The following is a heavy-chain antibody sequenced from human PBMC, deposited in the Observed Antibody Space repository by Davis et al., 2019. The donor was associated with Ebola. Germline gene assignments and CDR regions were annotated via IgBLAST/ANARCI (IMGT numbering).Heavy chain of an antibody. CDR2: IKQDGSEK. D-gene: IGHD2-2*01. J-gene: IGHJ4*02. CDR3: ARACRYCSSTSWLEPPFLDY. Sequence: GESLKISCAASGFSFRSYWMSWVRQAPGKGLEWVASIKQDGSEKYYVDSVKGRFTISRDNAKNSLYLQMNSLRAEDTAVYYCARACRYCSSTSWLEPPFLDYWGQGTLVTVSS. CDR1: GFSFRSYW. V-gene: IGHV3-7*01.